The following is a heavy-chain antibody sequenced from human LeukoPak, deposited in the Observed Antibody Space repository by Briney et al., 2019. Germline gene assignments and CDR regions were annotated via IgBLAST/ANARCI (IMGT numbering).Heavy chain of an antibody. CDR1: GYTFTSYY. CDR2: INPSGGST. J-gene: IGHJ4*02. D-gene: IGHD4-17*01. Sequence: VKVSCKASGYTFTSYYMHWVRQAPGQGLEWMGIINPSGGSTSYAQKFQGRVTMTRDMSTSTVYMELSSLRSEDTAVYYCARHLKDDYGDYVPFDYWGQGTLVTVSS. V-gene: IGHV1-46*01. CDR3: ARHLKDDYGDYVPFDY.